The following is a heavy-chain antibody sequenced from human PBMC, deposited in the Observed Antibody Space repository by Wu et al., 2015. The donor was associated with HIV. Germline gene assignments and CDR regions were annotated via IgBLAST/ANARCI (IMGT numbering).Heavy chain of an antibody. CDR2: INPSSGST. D-gene: IGHD2-2*01. Sequence: QVHLVQSGAEVGKPGASVKISCKASAYSFSDYYIHWVRQAPGHGLEWVGIINPSSGSTSYAQKFKGRVSMTRDTSTATVYMELNSLKSEDTAVYSCARAGGFCSGTSCLDLWGQGTLVTVFS. CDR1: AYSFSDYY. CDR3: ARAGGFCSGTSCLDL. J-gene: IGHJ5*02. V-gene: IGHV1-46*01.